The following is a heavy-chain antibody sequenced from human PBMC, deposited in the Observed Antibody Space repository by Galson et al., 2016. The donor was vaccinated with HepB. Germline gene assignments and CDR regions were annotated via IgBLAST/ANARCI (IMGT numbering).Heavy chain of an antibody. J-gene: IGHJ4*02. CDR3: ARGTWNFDY. CDR2: VKEDGSEK. D-gene: IGHD1-1*01. CDR1: GFTFSSYS. Sequence: SLRLSCAASGFTFSSYSMSWVRQAPGKGLEWVANVKEDGSEKYYVDSVKGRFTISRDNRKNSLYLQMNSLGADDTAMYYYARGTWNFDYWGQGTLVTVSS. V-gene: IGHV3-7*03.